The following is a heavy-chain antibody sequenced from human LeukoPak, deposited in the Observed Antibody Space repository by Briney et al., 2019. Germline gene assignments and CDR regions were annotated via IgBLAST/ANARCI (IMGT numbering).Heavy chain of an antibody. CDR1: GFTFNSYG. Sequence: GGSLRLSCAASGFTFNSYGMHWIRQAPGKGLEWVAFIRNDGSIIYNADSVKGRFTISRDNSKSTLHLQMNSLRADDTAVYYCAKDTPLCYFDYWGQGTLVTVSS. CDR3: AKDTPLCYFDY. J-gene: IGHJ4*02. CDR2: IRNDGSII. D-gene: IGHD3-16*01. V-gene: IGHV3-30*02.